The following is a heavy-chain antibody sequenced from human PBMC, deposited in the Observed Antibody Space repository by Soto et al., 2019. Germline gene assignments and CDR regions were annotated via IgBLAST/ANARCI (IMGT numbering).Heavy chain of an antibody. CDR3: TTPPYSGSAFEY. J-gene: IGHJ4*02. D-gene: IGHD1-26*01. Sequence: PSETLSLTCTVSGGSTSSSSYYWGWIRQPPGKGLEWIGSIYYSGSTYYNPSLKSRVTISVDTSKNQFSLKLSSVTAADTAVYYCTTPPYSGSAFEYWGQGTLVTVSS. V-gene: IGHV4-39*01. CDR2: IYYSGST. CDR1: GGSTSSSSYY.